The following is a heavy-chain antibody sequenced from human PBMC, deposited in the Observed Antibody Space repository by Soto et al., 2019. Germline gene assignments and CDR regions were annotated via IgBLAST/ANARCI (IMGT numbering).Heavy chain of an antibody. Sequence: LRLSCAASGFTFSSYDMHWVRQPTGKGLEWVSAIGTAGDTYYAGSVKGRFTISRENAKNSLYLQMSSLRAEDTAVYYCAREQPTSEPAVGALDYWGQGTLVTVSS. J-gene: IGHJ4*02. CDR3: AREQPTSEPAVGALDY. CDR2: IGTAGDT. D-gene: IGHD6-19*01. V-gene: IGHV3-13*01. CDR1: GFTFSSYD.